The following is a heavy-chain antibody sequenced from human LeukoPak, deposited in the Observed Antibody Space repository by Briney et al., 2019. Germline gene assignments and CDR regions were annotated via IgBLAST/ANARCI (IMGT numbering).Heavy chain of an antibody. J-gene: IGHJ4*02. V-gene: IGHV1-69*05. Sequence: SVKVSCKASGGTFSSYAISWVRQAPGQGLEWMGGIIPIFGTANYAQKFQGRVTTTTDESTSTAYMELSSMRSEDTAVYYCAGGDYSGSSYDYWGQGTLVTVSS. CDR3: AGGDYSGSSYDY. CDR2: IIPIFGTA. D-gene: IGHD1-26*01. CDR1: GGTFSSYA.